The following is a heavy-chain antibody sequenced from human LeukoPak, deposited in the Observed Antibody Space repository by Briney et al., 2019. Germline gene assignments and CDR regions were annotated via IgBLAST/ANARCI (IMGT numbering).Heavy chain of an antibody. V-gene: IGHV3-53*04. CDR2: IYSGGST. D-gene: IGHD2-15*01. CDR3: ARALGYCSGGSCYSFWFDP. CDR1: GFTVSSNY. J-gene: IGHJ5*02. Sequence: GGSLRLSCAASGFTVSSNYMSWVRQAPGKGLEWVSVIYSGGSTYYADSVKGRFTISRHNSKNTLYLQMNSLRAEDTAVYYCARALGYCSGGSCYSFWFDPWGRGTLVTVSS.